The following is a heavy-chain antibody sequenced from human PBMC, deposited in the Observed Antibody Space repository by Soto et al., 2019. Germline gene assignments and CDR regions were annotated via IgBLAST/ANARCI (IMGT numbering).Heavy chain of an antibody. CDR1: GGSISSSSYY. CDR3: ARSVYGDYGSYFDY. Sequence: SETLSLTCTVSGGSISSSSYYWGWIRQPPGKGLEWIGSIYYSGSTYYNPSLKSRVTISVDTSKNQFSLKLSSVTAADTAVYYCARSVYGDYGSYFDYWGQGTLVXVSS. V-gene: IGHV4-39*01. J-gene: IGHJ4*02. D-gene: IGHD4-17*01. CDR2: IYYSGST.